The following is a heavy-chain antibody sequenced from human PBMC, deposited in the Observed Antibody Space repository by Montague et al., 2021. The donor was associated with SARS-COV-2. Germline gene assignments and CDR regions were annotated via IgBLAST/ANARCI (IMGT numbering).Heavy chain of an antibody. CDR3: ARGHLSVSMIVVVFTSASYYLDY. J-gene: IGHJ4*02. Sequence: SETLSLTCAVYGGSFGDDHWSWIRQPPGKGLEWIGDIKQSGSTNYNPSLKSRCTISVDTSKNQFSLKLTSVTAADTAVYFFARGHLSVSMIVVVFTSASYYLDYWGQGAKVTVSS. CDR2: IKQSGST. D-gene: IGHD3-22*01. CDR1: GGSFGDDH. V-gene: IGHV4-34*01.